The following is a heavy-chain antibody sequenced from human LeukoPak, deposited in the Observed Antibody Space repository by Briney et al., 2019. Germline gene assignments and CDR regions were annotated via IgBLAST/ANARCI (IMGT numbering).Heavy chain of an antibody. CDR1: GFTFRNYG. CDR3: ATVRYGSGSYYAES. D-gene: IGHD3-10*01. Sequence: PGRSLRLSCAASGFTFRNYGMHWVRQAPGKGLEWVAIIWYDGSDKYYTDSVKGRFTVSRDSSKSTLYLQMNSLRAEDTAIYYCATVRYGSGSYYAESWGQGTLVTVSS. CDR2: IWYDGSDK. V-gene: IGHV3-33*01. J-gene: IGHJ5*02.